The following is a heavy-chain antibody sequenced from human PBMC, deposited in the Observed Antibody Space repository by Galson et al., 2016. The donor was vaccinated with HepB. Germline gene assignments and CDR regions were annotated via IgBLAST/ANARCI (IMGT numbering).Heavy chain of an antibody. V-gene: IGHV3-23*01. CDR3: AKVGFSDLDY. CDR1: GFTFSSYA. J-gene: IGHJ4*02. D-gene: IGHD1-26*01. CDR2: ISSSGEHI. Sequence: SLRLSCAASGFTFSSYAMSWVRQSPGEGLEWVSSISSSGEHISYADSVKGRFTISRVNSKNTVSLLMSSLRADDTAIYYCAKVGFSDLDYWGQGTLVTVSS.